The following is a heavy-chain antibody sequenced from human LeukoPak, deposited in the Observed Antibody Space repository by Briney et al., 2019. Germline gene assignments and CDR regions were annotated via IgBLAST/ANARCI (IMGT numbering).Heavy chain of an antibody. Sequence: PSETLSLTCTVSGGSTSSGSYYWSWIRQPAGKGLEWIGRIYASGYTNSNPSLKSRVTMSVDTSKNQFSLRLSSVTAADTAVYYCARMYFDSSGSTRYFDYWGQGSLVTVSS. V-gene: IGHV4-61*02. CDR1: GGSTSSGSYY. D-gene: IGHD3-22*01. J-gene: IGHJ4*02. CDR3: ARMYFDSSGSTRYFDY. CDR2: IYASGYT.